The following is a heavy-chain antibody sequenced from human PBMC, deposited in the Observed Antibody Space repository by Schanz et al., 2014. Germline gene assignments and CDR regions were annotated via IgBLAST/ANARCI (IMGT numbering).Heavy chain of an antibody. CDR1: GFTFSTHA. J-gene: IGHJ4*02. CDR2: ISDSGDTA. Sequence: EMQLLESGGGLIQPGGSLRLSCAASGFTFSTHAMSWVRQAPGKGLEWVSLISDSGDTAYYADSVKGRFTISRDSSKNTLYLQMNSLRPEDTAIYYCAKNQYDDVDLSSFYFDFWGQGTLVTVSS. D-gene: IGHD3-10*02. V-gene: IGHV3-23*01. CDR3: AKNQYDDVDLSSFYFDF.